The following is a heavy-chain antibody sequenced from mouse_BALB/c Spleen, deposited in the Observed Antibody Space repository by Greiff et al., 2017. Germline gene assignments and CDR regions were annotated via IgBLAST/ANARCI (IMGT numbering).Heavy chain of an antibody. D-gene: IGHD2-14*01. V-gene: IGHV5-17*02. CDR2: ISSGSSTI. CDR1: GFTFSSFG. CDR3: VRRDYRSSMDY. J-gene: IGHJ4*01. Sequence: EVKLVESGGGLVQPGGSRKLSCAASGFTFSSFGMHWVRQAPEKGLEWVAYISSGSSTIYYADTVKGRFTISRDNPKNTLFLQMTSLRSEDTAMYYCVRRDYRSSMDYWGQGTSVTVSS.